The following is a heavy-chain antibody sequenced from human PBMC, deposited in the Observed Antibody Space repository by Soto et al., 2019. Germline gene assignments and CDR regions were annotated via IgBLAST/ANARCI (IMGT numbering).Heavy chain of an antibody. CDR3: ATRDSSTFY. V-gene: IGHV4-4*02. D-gene: IGHD6-6*01. CDR1: GVSISSHDW. Sequence: QVQLQESRPGLVKPSGTLSLTCAVSGVSISSHDWWTWVRQPPGKGLEWIGESHQSGNTNYNSSLESRVTISVDKSKNQFSLKLTSVTVADTAVYYCATRDSSTFYWGQGTLVTVSS. J-gene: IGHJ4*02. CDR2: SHQSGNT.